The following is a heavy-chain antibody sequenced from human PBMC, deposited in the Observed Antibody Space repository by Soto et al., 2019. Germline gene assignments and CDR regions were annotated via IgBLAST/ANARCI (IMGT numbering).Heavy chain of an antibody. CDR2: VYYSGNT. CDR1: GGSLSSYY. CDR3: ARPTRYYYDSSGQSAWFDP. D-gene: IGHD3-22*01. J-gene: IGHJ5*02. Sequence: SETLSLTCTVSGGSLSSYYWTWIRQPPGKGLEWIGYVYYSGNTNYNPSLKSRVTISVDTSKNQFSLKLGSVTAADTAVYYCARPTRYYYDSSGQSAWFDPWGQGTLVTVSS. V-gene: IGHV4-59*01.